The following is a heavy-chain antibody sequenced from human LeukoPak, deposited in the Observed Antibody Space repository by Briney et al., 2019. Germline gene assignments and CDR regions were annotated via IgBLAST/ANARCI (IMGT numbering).Heavy chain of an antibody. D-gene: IGHD2-15*01. J-gene: IGHJ3*02. CDR1: GFTVSSNY. V-gene: IGHV3-21*04. CDR3: AKSLGYCSGGSRCTFDI. CDR2: ISSSSSYI. Sequence: GGSLRLSCAASGFTVSSNYMSWVRQAPGKGLEWVSSISSSSSYIYYADSVKGRFTISRDNAKNSLYLQMNSLRAEDTAVYHCAKSLGYCSGGSRCTFDIWGQGTMVTVSS.